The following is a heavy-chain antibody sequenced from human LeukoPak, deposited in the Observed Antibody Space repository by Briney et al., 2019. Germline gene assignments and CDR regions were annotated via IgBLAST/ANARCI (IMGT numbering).Heavy chain of an antibody. CDR2: MNPNSGNT. Sequence: ASVKVSCKASGYTFTSYDINCVRQATGQGLEWMGWMNPNSGNTGYAQKFQGRVTMTRNTSISTAYMELSSLRSEDTAVYYCARHSGWYDYYGMDVWGQGTTVTVSS. CDR3: ARHSGWYDYYGMDV. CDR1: GYTFTSYD. V-gene: IGHV1-8*01. D-gene: IGHD6-19*01. J-gene: IGHJ6*02.